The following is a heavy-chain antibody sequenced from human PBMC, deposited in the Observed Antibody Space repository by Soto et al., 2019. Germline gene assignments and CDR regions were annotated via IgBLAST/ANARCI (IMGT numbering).Heavy chain of an antibody. J-gene: IGHJ6*02. CDR1: GYTFTGYY. V-gene: IGHV1-2*04. CDR3: ARGAPTMVRGVIIMPDYGMDV. D-gene: IGHD3-10*01. CDR2: INPSSGGT. Sequence: ASVKVSCKASGYTFTGYYMHWVRQAPGQGLEWMGWINPSSGGTNYAQKFQGWVTMTRDTSISTAYMELSGLRSDDTAVYYCARGAPTMVRGVIIMPDYGMDVWGQGTTVTVSS.